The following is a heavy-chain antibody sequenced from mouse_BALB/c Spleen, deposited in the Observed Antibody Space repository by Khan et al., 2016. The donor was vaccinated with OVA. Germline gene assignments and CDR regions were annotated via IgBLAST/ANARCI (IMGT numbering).Heavy chain of an antibody. Sequence: VQLQQSGAELARPGASVKMSCKASGYTFTTYTMHWVKQRPGQGLEWIGYINPSNGYTNYNQKFKDKSTLTADKSSSTAYMQLSSLTSDYAAVYYCAREGAYYRSDGWFSYWGQGTPVTVSA. CDR1: GYTFTTYT. J-gene: IGHJ3*01. CDR3: AREGAYYRSDGWFSY. V-gene: IGHV1-4*01. CDR2: INPSNGYT. D-gene: IGHD2-14*01.